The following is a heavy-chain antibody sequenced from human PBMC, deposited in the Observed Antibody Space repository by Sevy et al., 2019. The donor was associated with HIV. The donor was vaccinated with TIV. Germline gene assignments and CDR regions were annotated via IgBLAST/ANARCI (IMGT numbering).Heavy chain of an antibody. D-gene: IGHD1-26*01. CDR1: GFTFTDYA. J-gene: IGHJ4*02. Sequence: GGSLRLSCTASGFTFTDYAMNWVRQSPGKGLEWVAFFKRKADGGTLDHAASVKGRFTISRDDSKNIAYLQMNDLKTEDXSVXXXTXXXGAQSVFDYWGQGALVTVSS. V-gene: IGHV3-49*04. CDR3: TXXXGAQSVFDY. CDR2: FKRKADGGTL.